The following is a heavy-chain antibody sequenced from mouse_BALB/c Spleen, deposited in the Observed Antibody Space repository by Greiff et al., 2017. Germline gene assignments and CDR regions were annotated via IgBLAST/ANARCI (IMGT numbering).Heavy chain of an antibody. CDR1: GYTFTSYW. D-gene: IGHD2-12*01. CDR3: TREATTGDAMDC. Sequence: VQLQQSGTVLARPGASVKMSCKASGYTFTSYWMHWVKQRPGQGLEWIGAIYPGNSDTSYNQKFKGKAKLTAVTSTSTAYMELSSLTNEDSAVYYCTREATTGDAMDCWGQGTSVTVSS. J-gene: IGHJ4*01. V-gene: IGHV1-5*01. CDR2: IYPGNSDT.